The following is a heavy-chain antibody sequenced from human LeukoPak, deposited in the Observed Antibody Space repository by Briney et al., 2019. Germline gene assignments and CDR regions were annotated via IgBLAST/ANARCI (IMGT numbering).Heavy chain of an antibody. CDR3: AKEARYYDFWSGYYSPYFDY. Sequence: GGSLRLSCAASGFTFDDYTMHWVRQAPGKGLEWVSLISWDGGSTYYADSVKGRLTISRDNSKNSLYLQMNSLRTEDTALYYCAKEARYYDFWSGYYSPYFDYWGQGTLVTVSS. CDR2: ISWDGGST. D-gene: IGHD3-3*01. J-gene: IGHJ4*02. V-gene: IGHV3-43*01. CDR1: GFTFDDYT.